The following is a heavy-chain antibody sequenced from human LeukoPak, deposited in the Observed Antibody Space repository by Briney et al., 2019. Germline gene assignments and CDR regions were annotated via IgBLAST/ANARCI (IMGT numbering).Heavy chain of an antibody. Sequence: PSETLSLTCTVSGGSISSYYWSWIRQPPGKGLEWIGYIYYSGSTNYNPSLKSRVTISVDTSKNQFSLKLSSVTAADTAVYYCARGFGDRRGYWFDPWGQGTLVTVSS. CDR1: GGSISSYY. CDR2: IYYSGST. D-gene: IGHD3-10*01. V-gene: IGHV4-59*01. J-gene: IGHJ5*02. CDR3: ARGFGDRRGYWFDP.